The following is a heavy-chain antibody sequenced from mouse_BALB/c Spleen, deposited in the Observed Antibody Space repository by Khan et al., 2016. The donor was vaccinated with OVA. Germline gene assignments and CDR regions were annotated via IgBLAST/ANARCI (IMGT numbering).Heavy chain of an antibody. CDR2: ISSCSSTI. CDR1: GFTFSRFG. V-gene: IGHV5-17*02. J-gene: IGHJ2*01. CDR3: ARESNFDY. Sequence: EVELVESGGGLVQPGGSRKLSCAVSGFTFSRFGMHWVRQAPEKGLEWVAYISSCSSTIYYADTVKGRFTITRDNPKNTLFLQMTSLRSEDTAMYYCARESNFDYWGQGTTLTVSS.